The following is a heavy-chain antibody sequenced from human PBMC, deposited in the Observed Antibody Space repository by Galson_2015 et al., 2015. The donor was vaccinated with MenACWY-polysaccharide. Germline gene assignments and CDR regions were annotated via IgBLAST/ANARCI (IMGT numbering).Heavy chain of an antibody. J-gene: IGHJ4*02. CDR1: GYTFTNYA. CDR2: INTNNGNP. Sequence: SVKVSCKASGYTFTNYAMNWVRQAPGQGLEWMGWINTNNGNPTYAQGFKGRVAFSLDTSISSAYLQISSLKAEGTAVYYWSRKPKQKFTTVSTRWFDYWSQGTLVSVSS. D-gene: IGHD4-17*01. V-gene: IGHV7-4-1*02. CDR3: SRKPKQKFTTVSTRWFDY.